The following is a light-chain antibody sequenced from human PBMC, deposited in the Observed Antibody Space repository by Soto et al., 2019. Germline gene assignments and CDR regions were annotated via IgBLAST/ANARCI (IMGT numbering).Light chain of an antibody. CDR3: QQYGDSPDTDRWT. CDR2: GAS. CDR1: QSVRSSS. V-gene: IGKV3-20*01. Sequence: GFTQSPGTLSLSPGERASLSCRASQSVRSSSLAWYQQKPGQPPRLLIYGASSRATGIPDRFSGSGSGKDFTLTISRLEPEDFAVYFCQQYGDSPDTDRWTFGPGTKV. J-gene: IGKJ1*01.